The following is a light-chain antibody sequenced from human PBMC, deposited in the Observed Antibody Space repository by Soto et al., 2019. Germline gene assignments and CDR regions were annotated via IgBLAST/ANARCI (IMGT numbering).Light chain of an antibody. J-gene: IGKJ1*01. CDR3: QQYNSYPWT. Sequence: PSTLYASVGNRVNITCRASRSIENWLAWYQQKPGKAPKLLIYDASSLESGVPSRFSGSGSGTEFTLTISSLQPDDFATYYCQQYNSYPWTFGQGTKVDIK. V-gene: IGKV1-5*01. CDR2: DAS. CDR1: RSIENW.